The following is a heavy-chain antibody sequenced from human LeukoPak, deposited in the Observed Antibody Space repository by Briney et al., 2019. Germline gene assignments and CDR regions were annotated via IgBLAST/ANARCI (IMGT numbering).Heavy chain of an antibody. CDR2: IYTTGGT. Sequence: SETLSLTCNVSGGSISSYYWSWIRQPPGKGLEWIGYIYTTGGTNYSPSLKSRVTLSVDSSKNQFSLKLTSVTAADTAVYYCARERKYYDSSGYYSGHYFDYWGQGTLVTVSS. CDR3: ARERKYYDSSGYYSGHYFDY. CDR1: GGSISSYY. D-gene: IGHD3-22*01. J-gene: IGHJ4*02. V-gene: IGHV4-4*08.